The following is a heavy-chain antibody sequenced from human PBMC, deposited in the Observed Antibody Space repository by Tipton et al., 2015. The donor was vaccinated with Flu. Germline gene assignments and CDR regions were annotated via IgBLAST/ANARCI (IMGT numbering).Heavy chain of an antibody. J-gene: IGHJ5*02. CDR3: ARKPYDFWSGYPNWFDP. Sequence: TLSLTCTVSGGSISSSSYYWGWIRQPPGKGLEWIGSIYYSGSTYYNPSLKSRVTISVDTSKNQFSLKLSSVTAADTAVYYCARKPYDFWSGYPNWFDPWGQGTLVTVSS. V-gene: IGHV4-39*01. CDR1: GGSISSSSYY. D-gene: IGHD3-3*01. CDR2: IYYSGST.